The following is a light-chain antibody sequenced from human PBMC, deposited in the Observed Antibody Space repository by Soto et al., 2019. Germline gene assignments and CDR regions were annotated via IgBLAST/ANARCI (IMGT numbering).Light chain of an antibody. CDR3: QQYNNWPPDT. CDR2: GAS. Sequence: EIVMTQSPATLSVSPGERATLSCRASQSVSSNLAWYQQKPGQAPRLLIYGASTRATGIPARFSGSESGTEFTLTISSLQSEDFAVYYCQQYNNWPPDTCGQGTKLEIK. J-gene: IGKJ2*01. V-gene: IGKV3-15*01. CDR1: QSVSSN.